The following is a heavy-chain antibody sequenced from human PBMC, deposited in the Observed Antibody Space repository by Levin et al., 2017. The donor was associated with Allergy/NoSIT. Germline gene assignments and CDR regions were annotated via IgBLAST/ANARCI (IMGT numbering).Heavy chain of an antibody. CDR3: ARARYDFWSGYLYYYGMDV. Sequence: ASVKVSCKASGYTFTSYDINWVRQATGQGLEWMGWMNPNSGNTGYAQKFQGRVTMTRNTSISTAYMELSSLRSEDTAVYYCARARYDFWSGYLYYYGMDVWGQGTTVTVSS. CDR2: MNPNSGNT. J-gene: IGHJ6*02. CDR1: GYTFTSYD. V-gene: IGHV1-8*01. D-gene: IGHD3-3*01.